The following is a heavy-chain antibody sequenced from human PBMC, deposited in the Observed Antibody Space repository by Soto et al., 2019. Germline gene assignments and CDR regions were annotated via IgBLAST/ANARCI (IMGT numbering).Heavy chain of an antibody. CDR1: VCSISSFSYY. CDR3: ARVNIINMIVIVLEY. Sequence: SETLCLTCTFSVCSISSFSYYLSCSRQLPGHCLEWIGYISYSVSTYYNQSLKSRLTISADTSKNQFALKLSSVTAADTAVYYCARVNIINMIVIVLEYWGKRTMVTVSS. J-gene: IGHJ4*02. D-gene: IGHD3-22*01. V-gene: IGHV4-31*03. CDR2: ISYSVST.